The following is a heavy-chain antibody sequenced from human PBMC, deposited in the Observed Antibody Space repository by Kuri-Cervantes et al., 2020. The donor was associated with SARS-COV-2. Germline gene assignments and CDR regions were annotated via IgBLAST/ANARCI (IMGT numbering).Heavy chain of an antibody. J-gene: IGHJ6*02. D-gene: IGHD2-2*01. CDR2: IYPGDSNT. CDR1: GYTFSSYW. CDR3: GRRHCTRTSCYRRGMDV. V-gene: IGHV5-51*01. Sequence: GESLKISCKGSGYTFSSYWIGWVRQMPGKGLEWMGIIYPGDSNTRYSPSFQGHVTISADKSISTAYLQWSSLKASDTAMYYRGRRHCTRTSCYRRGMDVWGQGTTVTVSS.